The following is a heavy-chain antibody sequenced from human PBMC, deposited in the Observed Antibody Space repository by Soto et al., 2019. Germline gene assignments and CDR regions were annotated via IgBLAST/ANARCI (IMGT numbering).Heavy chain of an antibody. CDR2: IWYDGSNK. J-gene: IGHJ6*02. CDR1: GFTFSSYG. D-gene: IGHD3-3*01. V-gene: IGHV3-33*01. Sequence: PGGSLRLSCAASGFTFSSYGMHWVRQAPGKGLEWVAVIWYDGSNKYYADSVKGRFTISRDNSKNTLYLQMNSLRAEDTAVYYCAATYYDFWSGFPYGLDVWRQVPSVPVSS. CDR3: AATYYDFWSGFPYGLDV.